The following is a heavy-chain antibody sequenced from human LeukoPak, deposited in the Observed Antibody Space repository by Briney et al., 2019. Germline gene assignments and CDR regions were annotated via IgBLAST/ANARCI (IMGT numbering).Heavy chain of an antibody. D-gene: IGHD2-15*01. V-gene: IGHV3-74*01. CDR3: AKAHCSGGSCYDPFYDY. J-gene: IGHJ4*02. Sequence: PGGSLRLSCAASGFTFSSYWMHWVRQAPGKGLVWVSRINSDGSSTSYADSVKGRFTISRDNSKNTLYLQMNSLRAEDTAVYYCAKAHCSGGSCYDPFYDYWGQGTLVTVSS. CDR1: GFTFSSYW. CDR2: INSDGSST.